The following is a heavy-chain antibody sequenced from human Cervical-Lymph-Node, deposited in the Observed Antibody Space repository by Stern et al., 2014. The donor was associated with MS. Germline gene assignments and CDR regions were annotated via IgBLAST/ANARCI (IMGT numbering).Heavy chain of an antibody. CDR3: ARHQGGIAAN. D-gene: IGHD6-13*01. CDR2: ISPLFGTT. Sequence: QLVESGAEVKKPGSAMKVSCKASGGTFSTFDIIWVRQAPGQGLALLGGISPLFGTTNYVQKFQGRVTMTADESTSTAYMELNSLRSEDTAVYYCARHQGGIAANWGQGTLVTVSS. V-gene: IGHV1-69*01. J-gene: IGHJ4*02. CDR1: GGTFSTFD.